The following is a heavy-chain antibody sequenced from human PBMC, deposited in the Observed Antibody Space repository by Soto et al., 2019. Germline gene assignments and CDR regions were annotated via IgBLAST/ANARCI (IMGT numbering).Heavy chain of an antibody. Sequence: ASVKVSCKASGYTFTSYAMHWVRQAPGQRLERMGWINAGNGNTKYSQKFQGRVTITRDTSASTAYMELSSLRSEDTSFYYCARGDSSSRYSLDYWGQGTLVTVST. CDR2: INAGNGNT. J-gene: IGHJ4*02. V-gene: IGHV1-3*01. CDR3: ARGDSSSRYSLDY. D-gene: IGHD6-13*01. CDR1: GYTFTSYA.